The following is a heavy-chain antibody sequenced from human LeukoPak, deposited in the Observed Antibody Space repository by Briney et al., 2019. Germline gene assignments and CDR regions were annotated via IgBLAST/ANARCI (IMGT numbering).Heavy chain of an antibody. J-gene: IGHJ4*02. CDR2: IKQDVEEN. V-gene: IGHV3-7*01. Sequence: PGGSLRLSCAASGFTFSSYWMSWVRQAPGKGLEWVANIKQDVEENFYADSVKGRFTISRDNAKNSLYLQMNSRRAEDTAVYYCARLSPSERNTNYRPSDYWSQGTLVIVSS. CDR3: ARLSPSERNTNYRPSDY. CDR1: GFTFSSYW. D-gene: IGHD4-11*01.